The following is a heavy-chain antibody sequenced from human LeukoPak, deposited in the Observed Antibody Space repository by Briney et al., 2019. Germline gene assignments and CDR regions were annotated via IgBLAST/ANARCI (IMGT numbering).Heavy chain of an antibody. CDR2: IYYSGST. V-gene: IGHV4-39*01. Sequence: PSETLSLTCTVSGGSISSSSYYWGWIRQPPGKGLEWIGSIYYSGSTYYNPSLKSRVTISVDTSKNQFSLKLSSVTAADTAVYYCASLGHSSGWYYYYYYMDVWGKGTTVTISS. D-gene: IGHD6-19*01. J-gene: IGHJ6*03. CDR3: ASLGHSSGWYYYYYYMDV. CDR1: GGSISSSSYY.